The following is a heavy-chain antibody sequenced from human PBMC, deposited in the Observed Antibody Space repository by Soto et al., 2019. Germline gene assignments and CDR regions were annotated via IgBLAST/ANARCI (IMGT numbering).Heavy chain of an antibody. CDR2: IYYSGST. J-gene: IGHJ5*02. CDR1: GGSISSSSYY. CDR3: ARHQCRGRLFVVVPAAASDNWFDP. Sequence: QLQLQESGPGLVKPSETLSLTCTVSGGSISSSSYYWGWIRQPPGKGLEWIGSIYYSGSTYYNPSLKGRVIRSVDTSKNQFSLKLSSVTAASMSAYDCARHQCRGRLFVVVPAAASDNWFDPWGQGTLVTVSS. D-gene: IGHD2-2*01. V-gene: IGHV4-39*01.